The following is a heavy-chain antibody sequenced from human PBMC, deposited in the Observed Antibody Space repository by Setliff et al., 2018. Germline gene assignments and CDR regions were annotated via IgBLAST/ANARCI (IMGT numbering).Heavy chain of an antibody. Sequence: PGGSLRLSCIVSGFTISDYAMSWVRQAPGKGLEWVGFIGSKTYGGTTEYAASVKGRFTISRDAQNIAYLQMNSLKTEDTAVYYCTRSSGAFDIWGQGTMVTVSS. CDR3: TRSSGAFDI. V-gene: IGHV3-49*04. CDR1: GFTISDYA. CDR2: IGSKTYGGTT. J-gene: IGHJ3*02.